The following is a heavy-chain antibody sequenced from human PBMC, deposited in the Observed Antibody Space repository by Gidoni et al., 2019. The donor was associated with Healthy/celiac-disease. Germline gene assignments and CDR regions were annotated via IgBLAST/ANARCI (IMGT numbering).Heavy chain of an antibody. CDR2: INHSGST. D-gene: IGHD2-15*01. CDR3: RETRLTGYCSGGSCLGDY. Sequence: QVQLQQWGAGLLKPSETLSLTCAVYGWSFSGYYWSWIRPPPGKGLEWIGEINHSGSTNYNPSLKSRVTISVDTSKNQFSLKLSSVTAADTAVYYCRETRLTGYCSGGSCLGDYWGQGTLVTVSS. V-gene: IGHV4-34*01. J-gene: IGHJ4*02. CDR1: GWSFSGYY.